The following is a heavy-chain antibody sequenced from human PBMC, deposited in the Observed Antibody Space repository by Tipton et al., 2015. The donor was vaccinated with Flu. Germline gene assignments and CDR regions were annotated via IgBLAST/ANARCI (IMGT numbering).Heavy chain of an antibody. D-gene: IGHD6-13*01. Sequence: TLSLTCAVYGGSFSGYYWSWIRQPPGKGLEWIGEINHSGSTNYNPSLKSRVTISVDTSKNQFSLKLSSGTAADTAVHYCARGRRRNPARGYSSSWYYWFDPWGQGTLVTVSS. CDR1: GGSFSGYY. V-gene: IGHV4-34*01. CDR2: INHSGST. J-gene: IGHJ5*02. CDR3: ARGRRRNPARGYSSSWYYWFDP.